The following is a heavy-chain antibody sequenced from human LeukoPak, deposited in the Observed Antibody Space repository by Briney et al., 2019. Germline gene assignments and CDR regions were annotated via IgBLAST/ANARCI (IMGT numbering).Heavy chain of an antibody. Sequence: WASVKVSCKVSGYTLTELSMHWVRQAPGKGLEGMGGFDPEDGETIYAQKFQGRVTMTEDTSTDTAYMELSSLRSEDTAVYYCAATNFRVVVTGQGQYYFDYWGQGTLVTVSS. CDR2: FDPEDGET. CDR1: GYTLTELS. V-gene: IGHV1-24*01. CDR3: AATNFRVVVTGQGQYYFDY. J-gene: IGHJ4*02. D-gene: IGHD2-21*02.